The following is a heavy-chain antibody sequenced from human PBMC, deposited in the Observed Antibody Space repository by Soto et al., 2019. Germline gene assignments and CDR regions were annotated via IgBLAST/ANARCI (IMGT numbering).Heavy chain of an antibody. D-gene: IGHD3-9*01. CDR3: ARFSGHYDILTGYYSGHFDY. CDR1: GFTVSSNY. Sequence: GGSLRLSCAASGFTVSSNYMSWVRQAPGKGLEWVSVIYSGGSTYYADSVKGRFTISRDNSKNTLYLQMNSLRAEDTAVYYCARFSGHYDILTGYYSGHFDYWGPGTLVTVAS. J-gene: IGHJ4*02. V-gene: IGHV3-66*01. CDR2: IYSGGST.